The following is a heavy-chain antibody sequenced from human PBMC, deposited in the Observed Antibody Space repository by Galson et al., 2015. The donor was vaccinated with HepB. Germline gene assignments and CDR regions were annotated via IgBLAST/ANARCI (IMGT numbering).Heavy chain of an antibody. Sequence: SLRLSCAASGFTFSNYWMHWVRQAPGKGLVWVSRIISDGSGTDYADSVKGRFTISRDNAKNTLHLQMNSLRAEDTAVYYCARDGSLWFGELPHWFDPWGQGTLVTVSS. CDR2: IISDGSGT. CDR3: ARDGSLWFGELPHWFDP. J-gene: IGHJ5*02. V-gene: IGHV3-74*01. D-gene: IGHD3-10*01. CDR1: GFTFSNYW.